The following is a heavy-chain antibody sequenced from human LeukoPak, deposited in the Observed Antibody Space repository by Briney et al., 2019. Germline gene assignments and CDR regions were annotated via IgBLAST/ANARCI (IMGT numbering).Heavy chain of an antibody. Sequence: SEPLSLTCTVSGGSISSCGDFWSWIRQHAGKGLEWFGYIYYSGSTYYNPSLKSRVTISVDTSKNQFSLKLSPVTAADTAVYYCARTSIRGDSSGVYWGQGTLVTVSS. CDR1: GGSISSCGDF. D-gene: IGHD3-22*01. J-gene: IGHJ4*02. V-gene: IGHV4-31*03. CDR3: ARTSIRGDSSGVY. CDR2: IYYSGST.